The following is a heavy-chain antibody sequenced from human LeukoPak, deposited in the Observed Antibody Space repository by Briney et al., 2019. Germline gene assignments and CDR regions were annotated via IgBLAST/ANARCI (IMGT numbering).Heavy chain of an antibody. J-gene: IGHJ6*02. Sequence: GGSLRLPCAASGFTVSSNYMSWVRQAPGKGLEWVSVIYSGGSTYYAASVKGRFTISRDNSKNTLYLQMNSLRAEDTAVYYCARLGISEPYYYYYYGMDVWGQGTTVTVSS. V-gene: IGHV3-66*04. CDR2: IYSGGST. CDR3: ARLGISEPYYYYYYGMDV. D-gene: IGHD2/OR15-2a*01. CDR1: GFTVSSNY.